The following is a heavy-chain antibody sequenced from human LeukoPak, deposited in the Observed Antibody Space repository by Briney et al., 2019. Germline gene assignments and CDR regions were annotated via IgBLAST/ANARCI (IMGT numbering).Heavy chain of an antibody. CDR1: GYSISSGYY. J-gene: IGHJ5*02. Sequence: SETLSLTCSVPGYSISSGYYWAWIRQPPGKSLEWIGDIHGSGSIYYNPSLKSRLMLSVDTSKNQFSLKLNSVTAADTAVYYCARVAFTYYDILTGYYTNWFDPWGQGTLVTVSS. D-gene: IGHD3-9*01. CDR3: ARVAFTYYDILTGYYTNWFDP. CDR2: IHGSGSI. V-gene: IGHV4-38-2*02.